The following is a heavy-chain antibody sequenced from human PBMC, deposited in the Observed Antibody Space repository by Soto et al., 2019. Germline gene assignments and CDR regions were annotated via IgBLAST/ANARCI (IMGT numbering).Heavy chain of an antibody. CDR2: ISATGGST. V-gene: IGHV3-23*01. J-gene: IGHJ4*02. CDR1: GFTFSSYA. Sequence: GGSLRLSCAASGFTFSSYAMSWVRQAPGKGLEWVSAISATGGSTYYADSVKGRFTISRDNSKNTLYLQMNGLRVEDTAVYYCAKDRLAGNFDYWGQGTQVTVSS. CDR3: AKDRLAGNFDY.